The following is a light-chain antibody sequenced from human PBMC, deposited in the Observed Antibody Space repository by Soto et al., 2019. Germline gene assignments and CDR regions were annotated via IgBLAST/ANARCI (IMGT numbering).Light chain of an antibody. CDR3: QQCYMGWT. V-gene: IGKV1-5*01. Sequence: DIQMTQSPSTLSATAGDRVTITCRASQSISAWLAWYQQKPGKAPKLLIYDASNLESGVPSRFSGTGSGTEFTFSITSLQPEDFGTYYCQQCYMGWTFGQGTKVDIK. CDR2: DAS. J-gene: IGKJ1*01. CDR1: QSISAW.